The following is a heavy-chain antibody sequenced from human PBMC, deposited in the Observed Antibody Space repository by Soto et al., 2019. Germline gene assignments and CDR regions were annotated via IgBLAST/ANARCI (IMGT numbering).Heavy chain of an antibody. J-gene: IGHJ3*02. CDR3: AGRSVLLPAAFPGGAFDI. CDR2: IYYSGST. D-gene: IGHD2-2*01. Sequence: QLQLQESGPGLVKPSETLSLTCTVSGGSISSSSYYWGWIRQPPGKGLEWIGSIYYSGSTYYNPSHKSRFTISVETSKNQFSLKLTSVAAADTAVYYCAGRSVLLPAAFPGGAFDIWGQGTMVTVSS. V-gene: IGHV4-39*01. CDR1: GGSISSSSYY.